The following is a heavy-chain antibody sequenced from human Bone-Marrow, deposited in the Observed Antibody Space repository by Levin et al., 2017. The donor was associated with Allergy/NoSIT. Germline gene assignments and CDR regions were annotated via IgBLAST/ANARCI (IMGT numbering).Heavy chain of an antibody. D-gene: IGHD5-18*01. CDR3: AKKPQLWSAEDDC. Sequence: AASVKVSCKASGYTFANYGLTWVRQAPGQGLEWMGWISTYHTNTNYAQKFQGRVTMTTDTSTSTAYMELRSLTSDDTAVYYCAKKPQLWSAEDDCWGQGTLVAVSS. J-gene: IGHJ4*02. CDR2: ISTYHTNT. V-gene: IGHV1-18*01. CDR1: GYTFANYG.